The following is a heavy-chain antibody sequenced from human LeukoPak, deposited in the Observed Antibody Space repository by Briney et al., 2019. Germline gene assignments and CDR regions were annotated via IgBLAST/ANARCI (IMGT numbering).Heavy chain of an antibody. CDR2: ISAYNGNT. D-gene: IGHD6-13*01. Sequence: ASVKVSCKASGYTFTSYGISWVRQAPGQGLEWMGWISAYNGNTNYAQKLQGRVTMTTDTSTSTAYMELRSLRSEDTAVYYCATEWASWCYFDYWGQGTLVTVSS. CDR3: ATEWASWCYFDY. V-gene: IGHV1-18*01. CDR1: GYTFTSYG. J-gene: IGHJ4*02.